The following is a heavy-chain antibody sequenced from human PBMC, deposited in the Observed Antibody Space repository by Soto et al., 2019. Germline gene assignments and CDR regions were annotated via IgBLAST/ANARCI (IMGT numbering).Heavy chain of an antibody. CDR3: AKENPLDAFDI. J-gene: IGHJ3*02. CDR2: VSASGLNT. CDR1: GFTFSTYA. V-gene: IGHV3-23*01. Sequence: GGSLRLSCAASGFTFSTYAMAWVRQAPGKGLEWVSGVSASGLNTDYADPVKGRFYISRDNSKNTLYLQMNSLRAEDTAVYYCAKENPLDAFDIWGQGTMVTVSS. D-gene: IGHD1-1*01.